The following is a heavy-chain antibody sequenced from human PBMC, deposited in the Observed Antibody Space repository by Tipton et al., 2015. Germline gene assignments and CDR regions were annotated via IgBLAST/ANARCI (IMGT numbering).Heavy chain of an antibody. CDR2: IYFSGST. Sequence: TLSLTCTVSGASIGSGGTYWSWIRQFPGKGLEWIGHIYFSGSTFYSPSLKSRLTISKDTSKNQLFLKLTSVTAADTAIYYCARIPKRGGDSFDLWGRGTLVTVSS. V-gene: IGHV4-31*03. CDR3: ARIPKRGGDSFDL. J-gene: IGHJ4*02. D-gene: IGHD4-17*01. CDR1: GASIGSGGTY.